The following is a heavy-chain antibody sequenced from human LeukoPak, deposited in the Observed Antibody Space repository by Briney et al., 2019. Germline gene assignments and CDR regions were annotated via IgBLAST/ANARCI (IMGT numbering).Heavy chain of an antibody. CDR3: AREFGHNRWYFDY. D-gene: IGHD5-24*01. Sequence: GGSLRLSCAASGFTFRTYSIHWVRQAPGKGLEWVTVVSADGRTQLYSDSVKGRFTVSRDNSLNTLHLQMDSLKTEDTAVYYCAREFGHNRWYFDYWGQGALVTVSS. V-gene: IGHV3-30*03. CDR2: VSADGRTQ. CDR1: GFTFRTYS. J-gene: IGHJ4*02.